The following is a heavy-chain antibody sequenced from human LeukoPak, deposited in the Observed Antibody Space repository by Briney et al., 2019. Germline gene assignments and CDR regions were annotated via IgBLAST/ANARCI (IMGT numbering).Heavy chain of an antibody. CDR3: TRDWVYKIDY. CDR2: ISHDGII. V-gene: IGHV3-74*01. CDR1: GFTFSSYV. Sequence: GGSLRLSCETAGFTFSSYVMHWVRRTPGKGLVWVSRISHDGIISYADSVKGRFTISRDNAKNTLILQMNSLRVEDTAVYYCTRDWVYKIDYWGRGTLVTASS. D-gene: IGHD5-24*01. J-gene: IGHJ4*02.